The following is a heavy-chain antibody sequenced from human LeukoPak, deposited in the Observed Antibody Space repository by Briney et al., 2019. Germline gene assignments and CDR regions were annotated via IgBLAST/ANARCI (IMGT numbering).Heavy chain of an antibody. D-gene: IGHD6-13*01. J-gene: IGHJ5*02. Sequence: ASVKVSCKASGYTFTNYGITWVRQAPGQGLEWMGWISAYDGRTNYAQEVQSRVTMTTDTSTNTVYMELRSLRSDDTAVYYCARTLYAATANWYDPWGQGTLVTVSS. CDR2: ISAYDGRT. CDR1: GYTFTNYG. V-gene: IGHV1-18*01. CDR3: ARTLYAATANWYDP.